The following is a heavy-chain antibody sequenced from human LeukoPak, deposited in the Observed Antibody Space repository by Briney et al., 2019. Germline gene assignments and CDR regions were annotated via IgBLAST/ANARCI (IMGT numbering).Heavy chain of an antibody. Sequence: GGSLRLSCSASGFAFSSYSMHWVRQAPGKGLEYVSAISSNGGTTYYADSVKGKFTISRDNSKNTLYLQMSSLRAEDTAVYYCARNRGDPSYFDYWGQGTLVTVSS. J-gene: IGHJ4*02. CDR1: GFAFSSYS. CDR2: ISSNGGTT. CDR3: ARNRGDPSYFDY. D-gene: IGHD4-17*01. V-gene: IGHV3-64D*06.